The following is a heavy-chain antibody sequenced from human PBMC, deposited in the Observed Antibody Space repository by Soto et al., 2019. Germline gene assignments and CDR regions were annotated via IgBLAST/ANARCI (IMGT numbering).Heavy chain of an antibody. CDR2: ISDDGGDK. CDR1: GFTFSHYG. CDR3: ARGGGHYYYYMDV. J-gene: IGHJ6*03. V-gene: IGHV3-33*05. D-gene: IGHD3-16*01. Sequence: QVQLVESGGGVVQPGRSLRLSCAASGFTFSHYGMHWVRQAPGKGLEWVTFISDDGGDKYYSDSVKGRFTISRDNAKNTVYLQMNSLRAEDTAVYYCARGGGHYYYYMDVWGKGTTVTVSS.